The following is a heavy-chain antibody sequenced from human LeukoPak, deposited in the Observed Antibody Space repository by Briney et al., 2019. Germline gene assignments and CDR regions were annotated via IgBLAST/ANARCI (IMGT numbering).Heavy chain of an antibody. J-gene: IGHJ6*03. V-gene: IGHV3-30-3*01. Sequence: TGGSLRLSCAASGFTFSSYAMHWVRQAPGKGLERVAVISYDGSNKYYADSVKGRFTISRDNSKNTLYLQKNSLRAEDTAVYYCASALEWELLPKYYYYYMDVWGKGTTVTVSS. CDR2: ISYDGSNK. D-gene: IGHD1-26*01. CDR3: ASALEWELLPKYYYYYMDV. CDR1: GFTFSSYA.